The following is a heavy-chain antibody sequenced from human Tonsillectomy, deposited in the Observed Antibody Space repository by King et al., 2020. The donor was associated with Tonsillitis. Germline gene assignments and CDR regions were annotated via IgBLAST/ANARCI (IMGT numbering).Heavy chain of an antibody. D-gene: IGHD3-3*01. CDR2: INPNRGGT. CDR1: GYTFTGYY. CDR3: TREGGVAVVSSEAWLDP. Sequence: VQLVQSGAEVKKPGASVKVSCKASGYTFTGYYMHWVRQAPGQGLEWMGWINPNRGGTNYAHKLQGRVTMTRDTSISTAYMELRRLRSDDTAVYDCTREGGVAVVSSEAWLDPWGQGTLVTVSS. V-gene: IGHV1-2*02. J-gene: IGHJ5*02.